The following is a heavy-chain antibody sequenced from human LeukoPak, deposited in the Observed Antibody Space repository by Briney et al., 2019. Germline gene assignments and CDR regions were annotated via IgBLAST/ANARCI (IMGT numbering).Heavy chain of an antibody. CDR1: GGSMSIYY. V-gene: IGHV4-4*07. CDR3: ARGGPGIAAAGRGFFDY. CDR2: MYSGGST. J-gene: IGHJ4*02. D-gene: IGHD6-13*01. Sequence: PSETLSLTCTVSGGSMSIYYWSWIRQPAGKGLEWIGRMYSGGSTNYNPSLRSRATMSVDTSKNQFSLKLSSVTAADTAVYYCARGGPGIAAAGRGFFDYWGQGTLVTVSS.